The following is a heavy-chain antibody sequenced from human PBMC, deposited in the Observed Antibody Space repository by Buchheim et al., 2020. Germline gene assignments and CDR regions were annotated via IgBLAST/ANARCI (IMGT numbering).Heavy chain of an antibody. V-gene: IGHV4-59*01. CDR2: IYYSGCT. CDR3: ARGQSGWYAPFDY. CDR1: GGSISSYY. Sequence: QVQPQESGPGLVKPSETLSLTCTVSGGSISSYYWSWIRQPPGKGLEWIGYIYYSGCTNYTPSLKSRVTISVDTSKNQFSLKLSSVTAADTAVYYCARGQSGWYAPFDYWGQGTL. D-gene: IGHD6-19*01. J-gene: IGHJ4*02.